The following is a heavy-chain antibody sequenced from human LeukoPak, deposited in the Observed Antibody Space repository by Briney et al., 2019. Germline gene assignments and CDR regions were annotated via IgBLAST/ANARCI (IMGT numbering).Heavy chain of an antibody. V-gene: IGHV3-7*01. CDR1: RFTFSAYR. D-gene: IGHD6-6*01. Sequence: PGGSLRLSCAASRFTFSAYRMSWVRQAPGKGLEWVANIKQDGSEKYYVDSVKGRFTISRDNAKNSLYLQMNSLRAEDTAVYYCARDGVFRSSAPDYWGQGTLVTVSS. CDR3: ARDGVFRSSAPDY. CDR2: IKQDGSEK. J-gene: IGHJ4*02.